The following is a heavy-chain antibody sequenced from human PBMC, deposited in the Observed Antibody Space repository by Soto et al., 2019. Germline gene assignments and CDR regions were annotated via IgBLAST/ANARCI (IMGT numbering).Heavy chain of an antibody. Sequence: GASVKVSCTASGGTFSSYAISCVRQAPGQGLEWMGGIIPIFGTANYAQKFQGRVTITADKSTSTAYMELSSLRSEDTAVYYCARVFYYYDSSGYHSSYYFDYWGQGTLVTVSS. J-gene: IGHJ4*02. CDR1: GGTFSSYA. CDR3: ARVFYYYDSSGYHSSYYFDY. CDR2: IIPIFGTA. V-gene: IGHV1-69*06. D-gene: IGHD3-22*01.